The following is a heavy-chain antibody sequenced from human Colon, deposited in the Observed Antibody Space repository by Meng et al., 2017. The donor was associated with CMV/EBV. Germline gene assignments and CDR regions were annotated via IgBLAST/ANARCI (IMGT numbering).Heavy chain of an antibody. CDR1: GFTFSNYW. J-gene: IGHJ6*02. Sequence: GESLKISCAASGFTFSNYWMNWIRQAPGKGLEWVAKIKQDGSEKYYVDSVKGRFTISRDNTKNSLYLQMNSLRAGDTAVYYCARSSGSYGKYYGMDVWGQGTTVTVSS. D-gene: IGHD1-26*01. CDR2: IKQDGSEK. CDR3: ARSSGSYGKYYGMDV. V-gene: IGHV3-7*01.